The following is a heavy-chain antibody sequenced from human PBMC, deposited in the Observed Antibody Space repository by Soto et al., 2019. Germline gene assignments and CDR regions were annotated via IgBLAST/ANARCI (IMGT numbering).Heavy chain of an antibody. CDR1: GGSISSYY. D-gene: IGHD5-12*01. V-gene: IGHV4-59*01. J-gene: IGHJ4*02. CDR3: ARTSSGYDVPFDY. CDR2: IYYSGST. Sequence: SETLSFTCTVSGGSISSYYWSWIRQPPGKGLEWIGYIYYSGSTNYNPSLKSRVTISVDTSKNQFSLKLSSVTAADTAVYYCARTSSGYDVPFDYWGQGTLVTVSS.